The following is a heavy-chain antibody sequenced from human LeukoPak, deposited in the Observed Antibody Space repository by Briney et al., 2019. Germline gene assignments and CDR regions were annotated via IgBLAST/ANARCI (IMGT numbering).Heavy chain of an antibody. J-gene: IGHJ5*02. CDR1: GGSISSYY. V-gene: IGHV4-4*07. Sequence: SETLSLTCTVSGGSISSYYWSWIRQPAGKGLEWIGRIYTSGSTNYNPSLKSRVTMSVDTSKNQFSLKLSSVTAADTVVYYCAVGIKRYSSSRNWFDPWGQGTLVTVSS. CDR3: AVGIKRYSSSRNWFDP. CDR2: IYTSGST. D-gene: IGHD6-13*01.